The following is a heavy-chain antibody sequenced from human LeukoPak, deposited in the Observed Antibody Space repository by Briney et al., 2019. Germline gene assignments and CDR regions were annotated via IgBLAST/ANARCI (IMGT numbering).Heavy chain of an antibody. Sequence: GGSLRLSCTAVRFIFSEYAMSWVRQAPGKGLEWVSVIGGNGHSPYYADSVKGRFTISRDDSKSTLYLQMDSLRAEDTAVYYCVKDSVARNGIYDAFDIWGQGTTVTVSS. CDR2: IGGNGHSP. D-gene: IGHD6-19*01. CDR3: VKDSVARNGIYDAFDI. J-gene: IGHJ3*02. V-gene: IGHV3-23*01. CDR1: RFIFSEYA.